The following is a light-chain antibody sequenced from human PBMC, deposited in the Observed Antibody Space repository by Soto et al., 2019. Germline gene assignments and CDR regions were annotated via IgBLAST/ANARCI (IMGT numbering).Light chain of an antibody. V-gene: IGLV2-14*01. CDR2: DVS. J-gene: IGLJ1*01. CDR3: SSYTSISTLLYV. CDR1: SSDVGGYNY. Sequence: QSALTQPASVSGSPGQSITISCTGTSSDVGGYNYVSWYQQHPGKAPKLMIYDVSNRPSGVSNRFSGSKSGNTASLTISGLQAEDEADYYGSSYTSISTLLYVFGTGTNLTVL.